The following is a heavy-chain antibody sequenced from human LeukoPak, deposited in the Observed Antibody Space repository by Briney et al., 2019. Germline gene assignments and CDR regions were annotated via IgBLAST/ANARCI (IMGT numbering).Heavy chain of an antibody. CDR3: TRSGRGAFFKAYFDY. CDR1: GLTFNTYA. CDR2: ISYDGSKK. J-gene: IGHJ4*02. D-gene: IGHD2/OR15-2a*01. V-gene: IGHV3-30*07. Sequence: PGRSLRLSCAASGLTFNTYAMHWVRQAPGKGLEWVAVISYDGSKKFYADSVKGRFTISRDKLNDMLYLQMSSLRDDDTGVYYCTRSGRGAFFKAYFDYWGQGTLVTVSS.